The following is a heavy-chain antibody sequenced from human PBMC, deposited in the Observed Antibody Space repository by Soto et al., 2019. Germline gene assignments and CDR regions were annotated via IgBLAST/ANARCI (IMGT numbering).Heavy chain of an antibody. Sequence: PGGSLRLSCVASGFTFSSYAMSWVRQAPGKGLEWVSAISGSGGSTYYADSVKGRFTISRDNSKNTLYLQMNSLKTEDTAVYYCVTCIAARACAFDMWGQGTMVTVSS. V-gene: IGHV3-23*01. D-gene: IGHD6-6*01. CDR2: ISGSGGST. J-gene: IGHJ3*02. CDR1: GFTFSSYA. CDR3: VTCIAARACAFDM.